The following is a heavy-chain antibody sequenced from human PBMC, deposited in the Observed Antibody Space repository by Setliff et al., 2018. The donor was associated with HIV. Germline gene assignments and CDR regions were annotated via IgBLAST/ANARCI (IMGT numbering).Heavy chain of an antibody. J-gene: IGHJ3*02. CDR2: IYSDGNI. V-gene: IGHV4-4*07. CDR3: ARLVHPYAFDI. CDR1: GGSISSYF. Sequence: KPSETLSLTCTVSGGSISSYFWSWIRQPAGKGLEWIGRIYSDGNINYNPSLKSRVTMSVDTSKNQFALQFRSVTAADTAVYFWARLVHPYAFDIWGQGTMVTVSS. D-gene: IGHD1-26*01.